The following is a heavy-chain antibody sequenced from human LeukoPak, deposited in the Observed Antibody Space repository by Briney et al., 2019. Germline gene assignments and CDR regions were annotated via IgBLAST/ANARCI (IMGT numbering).Heavy chain of an antibody. D-gene: IGHD5-18*01. CDR2: INSNSGGT. CDR3: ARDAPFGYGRQKSKGVDY. Sequence: GASVKVSCKASGYTFTGYYMHWVRQAPGQGLEWMGWINSNSGGTNYAQKFQGRVTMTRDTSISTAYMEMSRLRSDDTAVYYCARDAPFGYGRQKSKGVDYWGQGTLVTVSS. V-gene: IGHV1-2*02. CDR1: GYTFTGYY. J-gene: IGHJ4*02.